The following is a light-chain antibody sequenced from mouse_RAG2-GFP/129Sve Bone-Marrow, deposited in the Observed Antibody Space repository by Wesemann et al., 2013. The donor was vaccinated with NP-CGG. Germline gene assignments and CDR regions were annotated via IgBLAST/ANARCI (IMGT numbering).Light chain of an antibody. CDR3: QHHYGTPPT. CDR2: AAT. V-gene: IGKV12-46*01. CDR1: ENIYSN. J-gene: IGKJ5*01. Sequence: DIQMTQSPASLSVSVGETVTITCRASENIYSNLAWYQQKQGKSPQLLVYAATNLADGVPSRFSGSGSGTQFXLKINSLQPEDFGSYYCQHHYGTPPTFGAGTKLELK.